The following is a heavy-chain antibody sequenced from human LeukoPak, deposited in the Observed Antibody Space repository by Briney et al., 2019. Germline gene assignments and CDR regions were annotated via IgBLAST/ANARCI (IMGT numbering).Heavy chain of an antibody. CDR2: ITTSSDTI. CDR3: AKGGGHCSSTSCYTYDYYYYYMDV. CDR1: GFTFSSYS. J-gene: IGHJ6*03. Sequence: GGSLRLSCAASGFTFSSYSMNWVRQAPGKGLEWVSYITTSSDTIYYADSVKGRFTISRDNAKNSLYLQMNSLRAEDTAVYYCAKGGGHCSSTSCYTYDYYYYYMDVWGKGTTVTVSS. V-gene: IGHV3-48*01. D-gene: IGHD2-2*02.